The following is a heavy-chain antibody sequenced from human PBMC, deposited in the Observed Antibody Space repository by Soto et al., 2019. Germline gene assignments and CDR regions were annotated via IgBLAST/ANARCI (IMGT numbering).Heavy chain of an antibody. CDR2: IIPISDNT. J-gene: IGHJ3*02. CDR3: ARRGVGSYYGSGDDAFDI. V-gene: IGHV1-8*03. CDR1: GGTFSTYA. Sequence: ASVKVSCKASGGTFSTYAISWVRQAPGQGLEWMGRIIPISDNTGYAQKFQGRVTITRNTSISTAYMELSSLRSEDTAVYYCARRGVGSYYGSGDDAFDIWGQGTMVTVSS. D-gene: IGHD3-10*01.